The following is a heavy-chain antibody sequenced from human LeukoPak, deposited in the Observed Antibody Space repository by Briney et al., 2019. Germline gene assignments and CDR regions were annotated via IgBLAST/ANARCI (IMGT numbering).Heavy chain of an antibody. J-gene: IGHJ1*01. D-gene: IGHD6-19*01. CDR1: GFTFSSYS. Sequence: GGXLRLSCAPSGFTFSSYSMNWVRQAPGKGLEWVSSISSSSSYIYYAGSVKGRFTISRDNAKNSLYLQMNSLRAEDTAVYYCAREGSVAAGYFQRWGQGTLVTVSS. CDR3: AREGSVAAGYFQR. CDR2: ISSSSSYI. V-gene: IGHV3-21*01.